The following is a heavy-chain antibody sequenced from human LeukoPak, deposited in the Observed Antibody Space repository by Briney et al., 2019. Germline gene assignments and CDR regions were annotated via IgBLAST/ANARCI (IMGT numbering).Heavy chain of an antibody. CDR2: ISYDGSNK. D-gene: IGHD6-19*01. J-gene: IGHJ4*02. CDR1: GFTFSSYG. V-gene: IGHV3-30*03. Sequence: GRSLRLPCAASGFTFSSYGMHWVRQAPGKGLEWVAVISYDGSNKYYADSVKGRFTISRDNSKNTLYLQMNSLRAEDTAVYYCAREAVAEYYFDYWGQGTLVTVSS. CDR3: AREAVAEYYFDY.